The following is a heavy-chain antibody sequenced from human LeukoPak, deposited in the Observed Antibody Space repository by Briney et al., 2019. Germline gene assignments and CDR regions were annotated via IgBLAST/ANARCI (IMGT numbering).Heavy chain of an antibody. CDR3: DTEWMGIGDH. J-gene: IGHJ4*02. D-gene: IGHD5-12*01. V-gene: IGHV3-15*01. Sequence: GGSLRLSCAASGFTFSNAWMSWVRQAPGRGLEWVGRIKSKIDGGTTDYAVPVKGRFTISRDDSKDTLYLQMSSLKSEDTAVYYCDTEWMGIGDHWSQGTLVTISS. CDR1: GFTFSNAW. CDR2: IKSKIDGGTT.